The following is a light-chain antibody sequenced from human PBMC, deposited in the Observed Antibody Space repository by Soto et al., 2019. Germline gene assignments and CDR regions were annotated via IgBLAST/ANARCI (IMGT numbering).Light chain of an antibody. CDR2: EAL. J-gene: IGKJ4*02. CDR3: QQRNNWPLT. Sequence: EVLMTQSPSTLSVSPGERVPLSCRASRSISTYLAWYQQKPGQAPRLLIYEALNRATGIPARFSGSGSGTDFTLTISSLEPEDFEVYYCQQRNNWPLTFGGGTKVDIK. V-gene: IGKV3-11*01. CDR1: RSISTY.